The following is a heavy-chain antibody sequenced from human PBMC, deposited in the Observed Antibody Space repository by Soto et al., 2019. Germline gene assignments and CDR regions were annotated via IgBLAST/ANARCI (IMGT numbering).Heavy chain of an antibody. D-gene: IGHD3-3*01. Sequence: GGSLRLSCAASGFTFSNAWMSWVRQAPGKGLEWVGRIKSKTDGGTTDYAAPVKGRFTISRDDSENTLYLQMNSLKTEDTAVYYCTTEINPFWSGYYSLSRGFDYWGQGTLVTVSS. CDR2: IKSKTDGGTT. V-gene: IGHV3-15*01. CDR3: TTEINPFWSGYYSLSRGFDY. CDR1: GFTFSNAW. J-gene: IGHJ4*02.